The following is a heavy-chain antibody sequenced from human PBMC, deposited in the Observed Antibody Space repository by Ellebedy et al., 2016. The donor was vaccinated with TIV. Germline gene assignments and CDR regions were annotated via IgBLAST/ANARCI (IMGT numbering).Heavy chain of an antibody. Sequence: DPVKGRFTSSRDTSKNTLYLQMDSLRADDTAVYYCVREFDWSFDYWGQGTLVTVSS. J-gene: IGHJ4*02. D-gene: IGHD3-3*01. CDR3: VREFDWSFDY. V-gene: IGHV3-53*01.